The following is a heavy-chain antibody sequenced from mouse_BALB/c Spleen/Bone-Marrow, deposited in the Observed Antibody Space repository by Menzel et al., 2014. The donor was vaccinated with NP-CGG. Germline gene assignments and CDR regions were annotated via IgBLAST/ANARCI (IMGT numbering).Heavy chain of an antibody. CDR1: GYTFTNYY. J-gene: IGHJ3*01. Sequence: QVQLQQPGAELVKPGASVKLSCKTSGYTFTNYYIYWVKQRPGQGLEWIGEINPGNGGTNFNERFKSKATLTVDKSSTTAYILLTSLTSEDSAVYYCAGGSPYWGQGTLVTVSA. D-gene: IGHD6-2*01. CDR3: AGGSPY. CDR2: INPGNGGT. V-gene: IGHV1S81*02.